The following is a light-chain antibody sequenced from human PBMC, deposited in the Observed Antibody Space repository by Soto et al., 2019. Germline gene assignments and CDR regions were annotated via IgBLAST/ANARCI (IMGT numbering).Light chain of an antibody. Sequence: EIVMTQSPATLSVSPGERATLSCRASQSVSSNLAWYQQKPGQAPRLLIYGASTRATGIPARFSGSGSGTEFTLPISSLQSEDFAVYYCQQYNNWPPTWTFGQGTMVEIK. V-gene: IGKV3-15*01. CDR2: GAS. CDR1: QSVSSN. CDR3: QQYNNWPPTWT. J-gene: IGKJ1*01.